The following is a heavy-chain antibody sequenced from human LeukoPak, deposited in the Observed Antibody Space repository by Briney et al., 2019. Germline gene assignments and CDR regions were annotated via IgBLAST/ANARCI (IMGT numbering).Heavy chain of an antibody. CDR1: GGTFSSYA. J-gene: IGHJ6*03. D-gene: IGHD1-1*01. V-gene: IGHV1-69*06. CDR3: ARGMNPLGGSTYYYYMDV. Sequence: SVKVSCKASGGTFSSYAISWVRQAPGQGREWMGGIIPIFGTANYAQKFQGRVTITADKSTSTAYMELSSLRSEDTAVYNCARGMNPLGGSTYYYYMDVWGKGTTVTVSS. CDR2: IIPIFGTA.